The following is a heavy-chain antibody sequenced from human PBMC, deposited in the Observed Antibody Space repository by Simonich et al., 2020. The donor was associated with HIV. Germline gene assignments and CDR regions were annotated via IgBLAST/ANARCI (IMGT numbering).Heavy chain of an antibody. J-gene: IGHJ5*02. D-gene: IGHD3-10*01. CDR1: GGSFSGYY. Sequence: QVQLQQWGAGLLKPSETLSLTCAVYGGSFSGYYWSWIRQPPGKGLEWIGEINHSGSTNYDPSHKSRVTISVDTSKNQFSLKLSSVTAADTAVYYCAREFVYYGSGLSPSWFDPWGQGTLVTVSS. V-gene: IGHV4-34*01. CDR3: AREFVYYGSGLSPSWFDP. CDR2: INHSGST.